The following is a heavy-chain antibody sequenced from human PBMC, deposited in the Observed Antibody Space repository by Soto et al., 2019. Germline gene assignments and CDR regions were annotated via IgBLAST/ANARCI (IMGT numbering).Heavy chain of an antibody. Sequence: SVKVSCKASGGIFSSYAISWVRQAPGQGREWMGGIIPIFSTANYAQKFQGRVTIPADESTSTAYMELSSLRSEDTAVYYCARGYSSSTSCYKAPFDYWGQGTRVTVS. D-gene: IGHD2-2*02. J-gene: IGHJ4*02. CDR3: ARGYSSSTSCYKAPFDY. CDR1: GGIFSSYA. CDR2: IIPIFSTA. V-gene: IGHV1-69*13.